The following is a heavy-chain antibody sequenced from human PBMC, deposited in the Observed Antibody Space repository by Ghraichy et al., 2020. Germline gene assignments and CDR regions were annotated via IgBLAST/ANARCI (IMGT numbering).Heavy chain of an antibody. V-gene: IGHV3-48*02. Sequence: GGSLRLSCAASGFTFSTYNMNWVRQAPGKGLEWISFITSSAIYYADSVKGRFTVSRDNAKNSLYLQMNSLRDEDTAMYYCVTTFSSPFGAWGQGTQVTVSS. CDR3: VTTFSSPFGA. J-gene: IGHJ5*02. CDR2: ITSSAI. D-gene: IGHD3-10*01. CDR1: GFTFSTYN.